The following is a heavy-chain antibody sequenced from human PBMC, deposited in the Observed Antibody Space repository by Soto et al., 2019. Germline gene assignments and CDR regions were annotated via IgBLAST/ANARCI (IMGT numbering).Heavy chain of an antibody. CDR2: MSASGANT. D-gene: IGHD6-19*01. J-gene: IGHJ4*02. CDR1: GFTFSYFA. Sequence: EVQLLESGGGLVHPGGSLRLSCAASGFTFSYFAMSWVRQAPGKGLEWVSAMSASGANTYYADSVKGRFTISRDNSKNMLYLQMNSLGDEDTAVYYCVKDRGGSGWSTLDNWGQGTLVTVSS. V-gene: IGHV3-23*01. CDR3: VKDRGGSGWSTLDN.